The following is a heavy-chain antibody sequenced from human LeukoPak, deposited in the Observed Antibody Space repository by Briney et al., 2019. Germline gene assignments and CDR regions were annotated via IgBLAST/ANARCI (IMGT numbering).Heavy chain of an antibody. CDR1: GASINSSTYY. CDR3: TREEGGTTVDY. D-gene: IGHD1-1*01. J-gene: IGHJ4*02. V-gene: IGHV4-39*07. CDR2: ISHSGTT. Sequence: SETLSLTCTVSGASINSSTYYWGWIRQPPGKGLEWIGSISHSGTTYYNPSLKSRITISQDTSKNQFSLKVNSVTAADTAAYYCTREEGGTTVDYWGQGTLVTVSS.